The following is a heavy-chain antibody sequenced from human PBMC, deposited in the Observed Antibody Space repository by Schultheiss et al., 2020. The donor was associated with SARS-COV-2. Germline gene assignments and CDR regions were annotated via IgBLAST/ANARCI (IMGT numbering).Heavy chain of an antibody. CDR1: GGSISSYY. Sequence: ETLSLTCTVSGGSISSYYWSWIRQPAGKGLEWIGRIYTSGSTNYNPSLKSRVTMSVDTSKNQFSLKLSSVTAADTAVYYCARQPGDYVHFYYYYYMDVWGKGTTVTVSS. V-gene: IGHV4-4*07. CDR3: ARQPGDYVHFYYYYYMDV. D-gene: IGHD4-17*01. CDR2: IYTSGST. J-gene: IGHJ6*03.